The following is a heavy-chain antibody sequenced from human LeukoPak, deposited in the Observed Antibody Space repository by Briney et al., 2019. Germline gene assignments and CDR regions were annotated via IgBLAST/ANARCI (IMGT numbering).Heavy chain of an antibody. CDR1: GYTFTSLD. Sequence: GASVKVSCKASGYTFTSLDINWVRQATGQGLEWMGWMNPSSVQTGLAQKFQGRVTITADESTSTAYMELSSLRSEDTAVYYCARDKAKTYYYDSSGWALDYWGQGTLVTVSS. V-gene: IGHV1-8*01. CDR2: MNPSSVQT. J-gene: IGHJ4*02. CDR3: ARDKAKTYYYDSSGWALDY. D-gene: IGHD3-22*01.